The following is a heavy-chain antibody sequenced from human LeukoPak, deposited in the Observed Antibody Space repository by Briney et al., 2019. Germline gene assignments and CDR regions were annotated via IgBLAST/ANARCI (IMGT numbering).Heavy chain of an antibody. CDR1: GFTFSSYG. J-gene: IGHJ4*02. D-gene: IGHD3-10*01. CDR2: TSYDGSNK. CDR3: AKGYGSGSYLFDY. V-gene: IGHV3-30*18. Sequence: GRSLRLSCAASGFTFSSYGMHWVRQAPGKGLEWVAVTSYDGSNKYYADSVKGRFTISRDNSKNTLYLQMNSLRAEDTAVYYCAKGYGSGSYLFDYWGQGTLVTVSS.